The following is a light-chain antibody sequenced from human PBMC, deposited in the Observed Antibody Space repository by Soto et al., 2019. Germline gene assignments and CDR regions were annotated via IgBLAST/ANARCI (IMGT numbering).Light chain of an antibody. V-gene: IGLV2-11*01. Sequence: QSALTQPRSVSGSPGQSVTISCTGTSSDVGGYNYVSWYQQHPGKAPKLMIYDVSKRPSGVXXXXXXXXXXXTASLTISGLQAEDEADYYCCSYAGSYLYGFGTGTKV. CDR1: SSDVGGYNY. CDR3: CSYAGSYLYG. J-gene: IGLJ1*01. CDR2: DVS.